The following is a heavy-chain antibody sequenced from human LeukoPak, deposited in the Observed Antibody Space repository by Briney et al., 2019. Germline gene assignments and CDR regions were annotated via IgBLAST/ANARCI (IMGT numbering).Heavy chain of an antibody. CDR1: GFTFSSYS. D-gene: IGHD1-26*01. V-gene: IGHV3-21*01. CDR3: ASGHSGSYYYFHY. Sequence: PGGSLRLSCAASGFTFSSYSMNWVRQAPGKGLECVSSISSSSSYIYYADSVKGRFTISRDNAKNSLYLQMNSLRAEDTAVYYCASGHSGSYYYFHYWGQGTLVTVSS. J-gene: IGHJ4*02. CDR2: ISSSSSYI.